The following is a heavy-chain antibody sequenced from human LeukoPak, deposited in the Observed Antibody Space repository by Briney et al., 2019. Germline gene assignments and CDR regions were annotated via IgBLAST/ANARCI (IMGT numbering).Heavy chain of an antibody. D-gene: IGHD2/OR15-2a*01. Sequence: GGSLRLSCAASGFTFSKSWMTWVRQAPGRGLEWVASIKEDGGEKCYVDSVKGRFTISRDNAKNSLYLQMSSLRAEDTAVYYCAKDRTRIYAWGQGTLVIVSS. V-gene: IGHV3-7*01. CDR3: AKDRTRIYA. CDR1: GFTFSKSW. J-gene: IGHJ5*02. CDR2: IKEDGGEK.